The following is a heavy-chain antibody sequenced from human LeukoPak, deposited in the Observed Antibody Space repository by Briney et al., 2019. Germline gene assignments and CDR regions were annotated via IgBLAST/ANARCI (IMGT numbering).Heavy chain of an antibody. V-gene: IGHV3-7*01. CDR2: IKEDGSEI. CDR3: TRRGYGY. D-gene: IGHD5-18*01. J-gene: IGHJ4*02. Sequence: GGSLRLSCAASGFTFSSHWMSWVRQAPGKGLEWVANIKEDGSEIYYVDSVKGRFTISRDDAKNSLYLQMNSLRAEDTAVYYCTRRGYGYWGQGTLVTVSS. CDR1: GFTFSSHW.